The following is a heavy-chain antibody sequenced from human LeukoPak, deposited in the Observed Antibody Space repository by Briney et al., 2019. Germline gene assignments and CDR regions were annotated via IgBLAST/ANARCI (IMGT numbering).Heavy chain of an antibody. Sequence: GGSLRLSCAASGFTFSSYGMHWVRQAPGKGLEWVAFIRYDGSNKYYADSVKGRFTISRDNSKNTLYLQMNSLRAEDTAVYYCAKDHNWYSSSWYEDFYYMDVWGKGTTVTISS. J-gene: IGHJ6*03. D-gene: IGHD6-13*01. CDR3: AKDHNWYSSSWYEDFYYMDV. CDR1: GFTFSSYG. CDR2: IRYDGSNK. V-gene: IGHV3-30*02.